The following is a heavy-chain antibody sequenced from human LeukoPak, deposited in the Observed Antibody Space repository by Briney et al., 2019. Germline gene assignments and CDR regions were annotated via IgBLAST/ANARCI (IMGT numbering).Heavy chain of an antibody. CDR3: ARDVYDSSGYYPFDY. Sequence: ASVKVSCKASGYTFTSYYMHWVRQAPGQGREWMGIINPSGGSTSYAQKFQGRVTMTRDMSTSTVYMELSSLRSEDTAVYYCARDVYDSSGYYPFDYWGQGTLVTVSS. D-gene: IGHD3-22*01. CDR2: INPSGGST. CDR1: GYTFTSYY. J-gene: IGHJ4*02. V-gene: IGHV1-46*01.